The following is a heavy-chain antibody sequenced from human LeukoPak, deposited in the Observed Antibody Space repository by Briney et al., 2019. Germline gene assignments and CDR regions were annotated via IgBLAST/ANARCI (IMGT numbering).Heavy chain of an antibody. V-gene: IGHV1-2*02. D-gene: IGHD6-19*01. Sequence: AASVKVSCKASGYTFTGYYMHWVRQAPGQGLEWMGWINPNSGGTNYAQKFQGRVTMTRDTSISTAYMELSRLRSDDTAVYYCARAAWLVIGLDAFDIWGQGTMVTVSS. J-gene: IGHJ3*02. CDR1: GYTFTGYY. CDR3: ARAAWLVIGLDAFDI. CDR2: INPNSGGT.